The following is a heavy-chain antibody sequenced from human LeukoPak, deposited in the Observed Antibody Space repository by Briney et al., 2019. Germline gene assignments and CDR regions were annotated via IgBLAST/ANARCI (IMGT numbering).Heavy chain of an antibody. V-gene: IGHV3-48*03. D-gene: IGHD3-22*01. Sequence: GGSLRLSCAASGFTFSSYEMNWVRQAPGKGLEWVSYISSSGSTIYYADSVKGRFTIPRDNAKNSLYLQMNSLRAEDTAVYYCARVDSSIDYWGQGTLVTVSS. J-gene: IGHJ4*02. CDR2: ISSSGSTI. CDR3: ARVDSSIDY. CDR1: GFTFSSYE.